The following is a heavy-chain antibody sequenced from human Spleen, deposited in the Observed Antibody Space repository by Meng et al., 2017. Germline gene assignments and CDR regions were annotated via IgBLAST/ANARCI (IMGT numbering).Heavy chain of an antibody. D-gene: IGHD5-24*01. CDR2: ISGYNGNT. CDR1: GYTFRRYG. Sequence: ASVKVSCKSSGYTFRRYGISWVRQAPGQGLEWMGWISGYNGNTKYGQKLQGRVTMTTDTSTSTAYMELRSLRSDDTAVYYCARDSKDGRTAFDYWGQGTLVTVSS. J-gene: IGHJ4*02. CDR3: ARDSKDGRTAFDY. V-gene: IGHV1-18*01.